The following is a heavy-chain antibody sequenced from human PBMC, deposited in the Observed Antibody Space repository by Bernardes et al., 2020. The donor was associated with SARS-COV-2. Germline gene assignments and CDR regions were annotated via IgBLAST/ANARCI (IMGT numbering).Heavy chain of an antibody. J-gene: IGHJ4*02. V-gene: IGHV4-61*02. CDR1: GDSINTSTYF. Sequence: SETLSLTCSVSGDSINTSTYFWSWIRQPAGKGMEWIGRIRASGRTDYNPSFEGRVTVSVDTSNNQFALSLRSLTAADTAIYYCARGWDIVSIWDSWGRGVLVTVSS. CDR3: ARGWDIVSIWDS. D-gene: IGHD5-12*01. CDR2: IRASGRT.